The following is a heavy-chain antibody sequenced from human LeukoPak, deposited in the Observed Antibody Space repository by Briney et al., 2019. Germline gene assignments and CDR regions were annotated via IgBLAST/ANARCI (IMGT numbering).Heavy chain of an antibody. Sequence: ASVKVSCKVSGYTLTELSMHWVRQAPGKGLEWMGGFDPEDGETIYAQKFQGRVTMTEDTSTDTAYMELSSLRSEDTAVYYCATVYSGYDGFDYWGQGTLVTVSS. CDR3: ATVYSGYDGFDY. CDR1: GYTLTELS. V-gene: IGHV1-24*01. J-gene: IGHJ4*02. CDR2: FDPEDGET. D-gene: IGHD5-12*01.